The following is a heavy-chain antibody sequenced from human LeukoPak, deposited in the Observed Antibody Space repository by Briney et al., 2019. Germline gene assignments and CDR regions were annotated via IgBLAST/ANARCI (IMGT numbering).Heavy chain of an antibody. CDR3: ARFGALEFDY. J-gene: IGHJ4*02. Sequence: SETLSLTCTVSGGSISSYCWSWIRQPPGKGLEWIGYIYYSGSTNYNPSLKSRVTISVDTSKNQFSLKLSSVTAADTAVYYCARFGALEFDYWGQGTLVTVSS. CDR2: IYYSGST. V-gene: IGHV4-59*01. CDR1: GGSISSYC. D-gene: IGHD3-16*01.